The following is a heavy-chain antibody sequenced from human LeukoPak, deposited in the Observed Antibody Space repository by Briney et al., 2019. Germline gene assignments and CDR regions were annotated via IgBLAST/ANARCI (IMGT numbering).Heavy chain of an antibody. D-gene: IGHD5-24*01. J-gene: IGHJ4*02. Sequence: GGSLRLSCTASGFTFGDYAMSWFRQAPGKGLEWVGFIRSKAYGGTTEYAASVKGRFTISRDDSKSIAYLQMNSLKTEDTAVYYCTSEDERRLQLPYWGQGTLVTVSS. CDR2: IRSKAYGGTT. CDR1: GFTFGDYA. V-gene: IGHV3-49*03. CDR3: TSEDERRLQLPY.